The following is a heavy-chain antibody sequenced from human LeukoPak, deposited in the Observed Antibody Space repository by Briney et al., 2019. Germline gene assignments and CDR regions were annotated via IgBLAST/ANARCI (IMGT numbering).Heavy chain of an antibody. Sequence: GGSLRLSCAASGFTFSSYGMHWVRQAPGKGLEWVAFIRYDGSNKYYADSVKGRFTISRDNSKNTLYLQMNSLRAEDTAVYYCAKDNQPYYYDSSGCNYWGQGTLVTVSS. V-gene: IGHV3-30*02. CDR3: AKDNQPYYYDSSGCNY. CDR1: GFTFSSYG. D-gene: IGHD3-22*01. CDR2: IRYDGSNK. J-gene: IGHJ4*02.